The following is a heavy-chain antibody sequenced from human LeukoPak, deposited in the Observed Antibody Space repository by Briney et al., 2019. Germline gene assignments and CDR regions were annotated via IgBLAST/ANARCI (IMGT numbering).Heavy chain of an antibody. V-gene: IGHV1-69*05. CDR2: IIPIFNTS. CDR3: ARGAYYYDSSGYSGFDY. Sequence: ASVKVSCKVSGSTFSSYAISWVRQAPGQGLEWMGGIIPIFNTSYFAEQFQGRVTITTDESMTTTYMELSSLRSEDTAVYYCARGAYYYDSSGYSGFDYWGQGTLVTVSS. D-gene: IGHD3-22*01. J-gene: IGHJ4*02. CDR1: GSTFSSYA.